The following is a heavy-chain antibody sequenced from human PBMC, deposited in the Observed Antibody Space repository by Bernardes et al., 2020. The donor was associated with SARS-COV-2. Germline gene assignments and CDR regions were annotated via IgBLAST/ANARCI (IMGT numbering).Heavy chain of an antibody. CDR1: GFTFSSYA. CDR3: ARDGGAFEDY. CDR2: ISYDGSNK. V-gene: IGHV3-30-3*01. J-gene: IGHJ4*02. D-gene: IGHD3-16*01. Sequence: GGSLRLSCAASGFTFSSYAMHWVRQAPGKGLEWVALISYDGSNKYFADSVKGRFTISRDNSKNTLYLQMNSLRAEDTAVYYCARDGGAFEDYWGQGTLVTVSS.